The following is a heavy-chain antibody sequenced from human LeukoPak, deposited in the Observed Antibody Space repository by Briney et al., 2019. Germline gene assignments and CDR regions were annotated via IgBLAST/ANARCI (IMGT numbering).Heavy chain of an antibody. V-gene: IGHV1-69*13. J-gene: IGHJ5*02. Sequence: SVKVSCKASGGTFSTYAITWVRQAPGQGLEWMGGIIPSFGTANYAQKFQGRVTITADESTSTAYVELSSLRSEDTAVYYCARVRGIGRGFLEWLPPYNWFDPWGQGTLVTVSS. CDR1: GGTFSTYA. D-gene: IGHD3-3*01. CDR2: IIPSFGTA. CDR3: ARVRGIGRGFLEWLPPYNWFDP.